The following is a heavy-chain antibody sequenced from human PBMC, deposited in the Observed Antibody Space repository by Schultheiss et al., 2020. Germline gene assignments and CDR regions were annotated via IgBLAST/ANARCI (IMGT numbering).Heavy chain of an antibody. CDR3: AKEQYYGSGSYHIWGGYYYYYGMDV. Sequence: GGSLRLSCAASGFTFDDYAMHWVRQAPGKGLEWVSGISWNSGSIGYADSVKGRFTISRDNSKNTLYLQMNSLRAEDTAVYYCAKEQYYGSGSYHIWGGYYYYYGMDVWGQGTTVTVSS. CDR2: ISWNSGSI. CDR1: GFTFDDYA. V-gene: IGHV3-9*01. J-gene: IGHJ6*02. D-gene: IGHD3-10*01.